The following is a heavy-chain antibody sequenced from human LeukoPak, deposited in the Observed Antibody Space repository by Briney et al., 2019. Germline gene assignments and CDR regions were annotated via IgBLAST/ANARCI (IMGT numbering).Heavy chain of an antibody. CDR3: ARYPEYSSSQYYYYYYGMDV. CDR1: GGSFSGYY. Sequence: NSSETLSLTCAVYGGSFSGYYWSWIRQPPGKGLEWIGEINHSGSTNYNPSLKSRVTISVDTSKNQFSLKLSSVTAADTAVYYCARYPEYSSSQYYYYYYGMDVWGQGTTVTVSS. CDR2: INHSGST. D-gene: IGHD6-6*01. V-gene: IGHV4-34*01. J-gene: IGHJ6*02.